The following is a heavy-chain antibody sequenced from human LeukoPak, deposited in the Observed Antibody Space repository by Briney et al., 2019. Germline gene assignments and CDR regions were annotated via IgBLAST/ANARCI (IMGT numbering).Heavy chain of an antibody. Sequence: SVKVSCKASGGSFSSYVITWVRQAPGQGLEWMGRIIPVLGVSNFAQKFQGRVTITAEKSTNTAHMELSRLESGDTAVYYCASPYKRASARTVTSYGMDVWGQGTTVTVSS. CDR3: ASPYKRASARTVTSYGMDV. V-gene: IGHV1-69*04. D-gene: IGHD4-17*01. CDR2: IIPVLGVS. J-gene: IGHJ6*02. CDR1: GGSFSSYV.